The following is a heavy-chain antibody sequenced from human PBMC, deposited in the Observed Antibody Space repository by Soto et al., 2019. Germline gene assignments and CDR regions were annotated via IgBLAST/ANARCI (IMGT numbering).Heavy chain of an antibody. D-gene: IGHD3-16*01. CDR1: GYTFTGYY. Sequence: ASVKVSCKASGYTFTGYYMHWVRQAPGQGLEWLGWINPNTGATNSAHKFQGRVTMTRDTSINTAYMEVRNLRSDDTAVYFCGRDPIGGGAPYYIDYWGQGTLVTVSS. V-gene: IGHV1-2*02. CDR2: INPNTGAT. CDR3: GRDPIGGGAPYYIDY. J-gene: IGHJ4*02.